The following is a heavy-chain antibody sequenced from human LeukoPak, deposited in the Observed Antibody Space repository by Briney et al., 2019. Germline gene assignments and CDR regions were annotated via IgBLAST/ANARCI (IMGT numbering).Heavy chain of an antibody. D-gene: IGHD2-21*01. CDR1: GGSISSGSYY. V-gene: IGHV4-61*02. CDR3: ARCLLSYYYYYMDV. CDR2: IYTSGST. Sequence: SQTLSLTCTVSGGSISSGSYYWSWIRQPAGKGLEWIGRIYTSGSTNYNPSLKSRVAISVDTSKNQFSLKLSSVTAADTAVYYCARCLLSYYYYYMDVWGKGTTVTVSS. J-gene: IGHJ6*03.